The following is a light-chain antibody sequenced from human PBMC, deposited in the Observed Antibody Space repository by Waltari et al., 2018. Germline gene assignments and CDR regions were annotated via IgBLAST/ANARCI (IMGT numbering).Light chain of an antibody. V-gene: IGLV1-44*01. CDR3: AAWDDSLKEV. CDR2: RNN. CDR1: RSNLESNT. J-gene: IGLJ2*01. Sequence: QSVLTQPPSASGTPGQRVTIPCSGSRSNLESNTVNWYQQVPGAAPKLLIYRNNQRPSGVPDRFSGSKSGTSASLAISGLQSEDEADYYCAAWDDSLKEVFGGGTKLTVL.